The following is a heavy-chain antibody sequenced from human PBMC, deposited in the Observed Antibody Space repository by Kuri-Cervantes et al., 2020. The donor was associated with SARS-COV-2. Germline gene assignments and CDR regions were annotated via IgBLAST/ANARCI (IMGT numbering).Heavy chain of an antibody. CDR2: INSDGSST. CDR1: GFTFSSYW. V-gene: IGHV3-74*01. Sequence: GGSLRLSCAASGFTFSSYWMHWVRQAPGKGLVWVSRINSDGSSTSYADSVKGRFTISRDNAKNSLYLQMNSLRDEDTAVYYCARVGPIAGLIGYWGQGTLVTVSS. J-gene: IGHJ4*02. CDR3: ARVGPIAGLIGY. D-gene: IGHD6-13*01.